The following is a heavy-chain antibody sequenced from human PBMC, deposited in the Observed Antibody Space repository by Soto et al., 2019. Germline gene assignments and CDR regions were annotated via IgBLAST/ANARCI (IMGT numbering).Heavy chain of an antibody. J-gene: IGHJ4*02. Sequence: GGSLRLSCAASGFTFSNAWMNWVRQAPGKGLEWVGRIKSKTDGGTTDYAAPVKGRFTISRDNSKNTLDLQMNSLRVEDTAVFYCAQDTYYYDTSGYYTFDYWGQGALVTVSS. D-gene: IGHD3-22*01. CDR2: IKSKTDGGTT. CDR1: GFTFSNAW. V-gene: IGHV3-15*07. CDR3: AQDTYYYDTSGYYTFDY.